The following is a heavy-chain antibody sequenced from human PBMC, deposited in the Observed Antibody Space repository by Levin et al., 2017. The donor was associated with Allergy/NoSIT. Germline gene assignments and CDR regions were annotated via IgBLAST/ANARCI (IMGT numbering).Heavy chain of an antibody. J-gene: IGHJ4*02. CDR3: ARGLFDF. V-gene: IGHV3-48*04. CDR2: ISASGSPT. D-gene: IGHD5-12*01. Sequence: GGSLRLSCSVSGFTFEIYGMNWVRQAPGKRLEWVSHISASGSPTYYANPVRGRFTISRDNAKPSLYLQMTSLRVEDTAVYYCARGLFDFWGQGALVTVSS. CDR1: GFTFEIYG.